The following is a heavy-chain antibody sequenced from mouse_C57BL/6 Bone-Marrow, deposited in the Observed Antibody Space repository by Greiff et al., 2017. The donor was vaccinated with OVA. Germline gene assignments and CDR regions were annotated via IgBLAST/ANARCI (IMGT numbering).Heavy chain of an antibody. CDR1: GYTFTSYW. V-gene: IGHV1-64*01. J-gene: IGHJ2*01. D-gene: IGHD1-2*01. Sequence: QVQLQQSGAELVKPGASVKLSCKASGYTFTSYWMHWVKQRPGQGLEWIGMIHPNSGSTNYNEKFKSKATLTVDKSSSTAYMQLSSLTSEDSAVDYCAGLLRPHYFDYWGQGTTLTVSS. CDR2: IHPNSGST. CDR3: AGLLRPHYFDY.